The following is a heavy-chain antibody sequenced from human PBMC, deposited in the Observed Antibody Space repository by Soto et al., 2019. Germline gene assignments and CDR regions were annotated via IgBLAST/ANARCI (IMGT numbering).Heavy chain of an antibody. Sequence: ASVKVSCKASGYTFTSYFMHWVRQAPGQGLEWMGIINPSGGSTNYAQKFQGRVTMTRDTSTSTVYMELSSLRSEDTAVYYCGRGPFCSGGNCYSVFVLDYWGQGSLVIVSS. CDR3: GRGPFCSGGNCYSVFVLDY. D-gene: IGHD2-15*01. V-gene: IGHV1-46*01. CDR2: INPSGGST. CDR1: GYTFTSYF. J-gene: IGHJ4*02.